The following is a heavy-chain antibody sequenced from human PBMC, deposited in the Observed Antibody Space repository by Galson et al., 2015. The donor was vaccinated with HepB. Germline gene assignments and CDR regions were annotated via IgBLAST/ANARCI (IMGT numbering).Heavy chain of an antibody. D-gene: IGHD3-10*01. CDR3: ATADYYGSGSYVLDLYGMDV. CDR1: GGTFSSYA. J-gene: IGHJ6*02. V-gene: IGHV1-69*13. Sequence: SVKVSCKASGGTFSSYAISWVRQAPGQGLEWMGGIIPIFGTANYAQKFQGRVTITADESTSTAYMELSSLRSGDTAVYYCATADYYGSGSYVLDLYGMDVWGQGTTVTVSS. CDR2: IIPIFGTA.